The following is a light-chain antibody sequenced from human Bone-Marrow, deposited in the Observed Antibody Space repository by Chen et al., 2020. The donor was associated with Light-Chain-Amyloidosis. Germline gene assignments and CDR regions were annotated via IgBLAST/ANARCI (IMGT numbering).Light chain of an antibody. J-gene: IGLJ2*01. CDR3: SSYTPTNTLV. CDR1: SSDVGGYNY. Sequence: QSALTQPASVSGSPGQSITISCTATSSDVGGYNYVSWYQQHPGKAPKLLLYVFTRRPSGVSNRFSGSNSGNTASLTISGRQAEDEADYYCSSYTPTNTLVFGGGTKLPVL. CDR2: VFT. V-gene: IGLV2-14*03.